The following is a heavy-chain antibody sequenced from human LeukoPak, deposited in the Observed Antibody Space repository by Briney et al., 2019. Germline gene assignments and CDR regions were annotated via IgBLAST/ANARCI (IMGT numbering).Heavy chain of an antibody. V-gene: IGHV3-9*01. D-gene: IGHD6-19*01. Sequence: GRSLRLSCAASGFTFDDYAMHWVRQAPGKGLEWVSGISWNSGSIGYADSVKGRFTISRDNAKNSLYLQMNSLRAEDTALYYCAKGDPPGMAVAGTAYFDYWGQGTLVTVSS. CDR2: ISWNSGSI. CDR3: AKGDPPGMAVAGTAYFDY. CDR1: GFTFDDYA. J-gene: IGHJ4*02.